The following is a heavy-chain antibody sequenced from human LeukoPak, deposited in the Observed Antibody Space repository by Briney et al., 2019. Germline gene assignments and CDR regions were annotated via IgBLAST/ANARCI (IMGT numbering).Heavy chain of an antibody. CDR2: ISGSGGST. CDR1: GFTFSSYA. J-gene: IGHJ3*02. Sequence: GGSLRLSCAASGFTFSSYAMSWVRQAPGKGLEWVSAISGSGGSTYYADSVKGRFTISRDNSKNTLYLQMNSLRAEDTAVYYCVKGVGYFSGDVSDAFDIWGQGTMVTVSS. V-gene: IGHV3-23*01. D-gene: IGHD3-10*01. CDR3: VKGVGYFSGDVSDAFDI.